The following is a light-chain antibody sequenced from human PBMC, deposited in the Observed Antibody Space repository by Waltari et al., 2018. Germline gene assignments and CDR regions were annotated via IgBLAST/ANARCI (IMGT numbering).Light chain of an antibody. V-gene: IGLV2-14*01. CDR1: SSDVGGYKY. CDR2: EVS. J-gene: IGLJ3*02. CDR3: TSYTTSSTLV. Sequence: QSALTQPASVAGSPGQSITISCTGTSSDVGGYKYVSWYQQHPGKAPKFMIYEVSNRPSGVSDRFSGSKSGNTASLPISGLQAEDEADYYCTSYTTSSTLVFGGGTKLTVL.